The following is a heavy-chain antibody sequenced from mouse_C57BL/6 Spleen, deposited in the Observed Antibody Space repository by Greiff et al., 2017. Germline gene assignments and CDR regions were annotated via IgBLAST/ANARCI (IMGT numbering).Heavy chain of an antibody. CDR2: ISSGSSTI. D-gene: IGHD1-1*01. V-gene: IGHV5-17*01. Sequence: EVKLQESGGGLVKPGGSLKLSCAASGFTFSDYGMHWVRQAPEKGLEWVAYISSGSSTIYYADTVKGRFTISRDNAKNTLFLQMTSLRSEDTAMYYCARINGTFWYFDVWGTGTTVTVSS. CDR1: GFTFSDYG. J-gene: IGHJ1*03. CDR3: ARINGTFWYFDV.